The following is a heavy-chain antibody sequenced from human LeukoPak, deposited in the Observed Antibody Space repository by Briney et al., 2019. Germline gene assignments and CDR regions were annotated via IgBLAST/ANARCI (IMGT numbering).Heavy chain of an antibody. CDR3: AKMVHTEQWLVPFDY. Sequence: GGSLRLSCVASGFTFSDYYMSWIRQAPGKGLQYVSYISSSGTYANYANSVKGRFTNSRDNAKNSLYLQMNSLRAEDTAVYYCAKMVHTEQWLVPFDYWGQGTLVTVSS. D-gene: IGHD6-19*01. J-gene: IGHJ4*02. CDR2: ISSSGTYA. CDR1: GFTFSDYY. V-gene: IGHV3-11*03.